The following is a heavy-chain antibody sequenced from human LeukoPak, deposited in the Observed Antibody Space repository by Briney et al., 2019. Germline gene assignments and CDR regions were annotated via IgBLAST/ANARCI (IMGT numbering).Heavy chain of an antibody. V-gene: IGHV3-23*01. CDR2: ISGSGGSK. CDR3: AKDSKIVGPTFRSYHYMDV. CDR1: GFTFSSYG. D-gene: IGHD1-26*01. Sequence: LPGGSLRLSCAASGFTFSSYGMHWVRQAPGKGLEWVSAISGSGGSKYYADSVKGRFTISRDNSKNTLYLQMNSLRVEDTAVYYCAKDSKIVGPTFRSYHYMDVWGKGTTVTVSS. J-gene: IGHJ6*03.